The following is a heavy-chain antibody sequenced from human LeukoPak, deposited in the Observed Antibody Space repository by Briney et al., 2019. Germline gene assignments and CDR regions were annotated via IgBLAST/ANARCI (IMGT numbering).Heavy chain of an antibody. V-gene: IGHV4-39*07. CDR3: ARASLSLGGIIDY. CDR1: NDSINNSSYY. D-gene: IGHD3-16*01. J-gene: IGHJ4*02. Sequence: SETLSLTCTVSNDSINNSSYYWGWIRQSPVKGLEWIGSIYKTGATYYNPSLKSRVTISVDTSKNQFSLKLSSVTAADTAVYYCARASLSLGGIIDYWGQGTLVTVSS. CDR2: IYKTGAT.